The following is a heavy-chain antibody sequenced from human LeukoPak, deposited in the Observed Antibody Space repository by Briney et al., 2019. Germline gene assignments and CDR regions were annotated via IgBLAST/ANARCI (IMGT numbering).Heavy chain of an antibody. Sequence: PGGSLRLSCAASGFTFSSYAMSWVRQAPGKGLEWVSAISGSGGSTYYADSVKGRFTISRDNSKNTLYLQMNSLRAEDTAVYYCASQEYSSSSLGYWGQGTLVTVSS. CDR2: ISGSGGST. J-gene: IGHJ4*02. V-gene: IGHV3-23*01. D-gene: IGHD6-6*01. CDR1: GFTFSSYA. CDR3: ASQEYSSSSLGY.